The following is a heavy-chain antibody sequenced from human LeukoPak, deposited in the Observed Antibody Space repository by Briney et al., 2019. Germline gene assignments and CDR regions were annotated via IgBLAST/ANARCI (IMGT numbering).Heavy chain of an antibody. CDR2: ISSSGSTI. D-gene: IGHD4-17*01. J-gene: IGHJ4*02. CDR3: ARETTVTFDY. CDR1: GFTFSSYE. Sequence: GGSLRLSCAASGFTFSSYEMNWVRQAPGKGLEWVSYISSSGSTICYADSVKGRFTISRDNAKNSLYLQMNSLRAEDTAVYYCARETTVTFDYWGQGTLVTVSS. V-gene: IGHV3-48*03.